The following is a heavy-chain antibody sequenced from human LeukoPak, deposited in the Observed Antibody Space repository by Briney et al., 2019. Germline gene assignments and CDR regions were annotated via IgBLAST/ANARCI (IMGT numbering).Heavy chain of an antibody. D-gene: IGHD2-2*02. CDR1: GGSFNGYY. CDR2: ISHTGAT. J-gene: IGHJ6*03. V-gene: IGHV4-34*01. Sequence: SETLSLTCTVSGGSFNGYYWTWIRQPPGKGLEWIGEISHTGATDFDPSLKSRVTISVDTSKNQFSLKLSSVTAADTAVYYCARHRVVPAAIGYYYYYYMDVWGKGTTVTVSS. CDR3: ARHRVVPAAIGYYYYYYMDV.